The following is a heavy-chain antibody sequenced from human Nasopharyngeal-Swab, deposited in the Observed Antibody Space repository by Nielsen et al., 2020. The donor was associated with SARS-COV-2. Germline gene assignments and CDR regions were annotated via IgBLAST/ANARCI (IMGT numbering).Heavy chain of an antibody. CDR3: ARPAGGDFAPLGFDY. Sequence: ASVKVSCKASGYTFTSYYMHWVRQATGQGLEWMGIINPSGGSTSYAQKFQGRVTMTRDTSTSTVYMELSSLRSEDTAVYYCARPAGGDFAPLGFDYWGQGTLVTVSS. CDR1: GYTFTSYY. D-gene: IGHD3-16*01. V-gene: IGHV1-46*01. CDR2: INPSGGST. J-gene: IGHJ4*02.